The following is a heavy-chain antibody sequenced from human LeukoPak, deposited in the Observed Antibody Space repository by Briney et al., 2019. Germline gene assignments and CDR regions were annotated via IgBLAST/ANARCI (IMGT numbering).Heavy chain of an antibody. D-gene: IGHD7-27*01. CDR3: ARDRAVTGDLS. V-gene: IGHV4-31*03. Sequence: SETLSLTCTVSGGSISSGGYYWSWIRQHPGKGLEWIGYIYYSGSTYYNPSLKSRVTISVDTSKNQFSLKLSSVTAADTAVYYCARDRAVTGDLSWGQGTLDTVSS. CDR2: IYYSGST. CDR1: GGSISSGGYY. J-gene: IGHJ4*02.